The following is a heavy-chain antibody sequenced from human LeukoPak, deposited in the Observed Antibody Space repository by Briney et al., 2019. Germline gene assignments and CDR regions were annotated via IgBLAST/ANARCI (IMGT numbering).Heavy chain of an antibody. J-gene: IGHJ4*02. D-gene: IGHD2-21*02. CDR1: GFMFSSYA. Sequence: GGSLRLSCAASGFMFSSYAMTWVRQAPGKGLEWVSVINDSGGRTDYADSVRGRFTISRDDSKNTVYLQMNSLRAEDTAVYYCAKSHVVGGGDRPSDYWGQGTLVTVSS. CDR2: INDSGGRT. V-gene: IGHV3-23*01. CDR3: AKSHVVGGGDRPSDY.